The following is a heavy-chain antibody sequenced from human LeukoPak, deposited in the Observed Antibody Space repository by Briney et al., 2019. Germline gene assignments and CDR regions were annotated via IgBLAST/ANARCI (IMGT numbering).Heavy chain of an antibody. CDR1: GFTFSTFA. CDR2: VSGNGGAT. D-gene: IGHD1-14*01. J-gene: IGHJ4*02. Sequence: HPGGSLRLSCVASGFTFSTFAMTWVRQAPGKGLEWVSTVSGNGGATFYADSVKGRFTVSRDNSKNTLYLQVNSLRVEDTAIYYCARRQIRADHKRFDYWGQGTLVTVSS. V-gene: IGHV3-23*01. CDR3: ARRQIRADHKRFDY.